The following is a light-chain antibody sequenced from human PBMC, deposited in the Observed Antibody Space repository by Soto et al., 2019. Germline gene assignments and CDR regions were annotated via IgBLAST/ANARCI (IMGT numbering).Light chain of an antibody. V-gene: IGKV3-15*01. CDR1: QSVSSN. J-gene: IGKJ3*01. CDR3: QQYNDWSRT. Sequence: EIGRTQSPATLSVSPGERATLSCRASQSVSSNLAWYQHKPGQAPRLLIYGASTRATGIPARFSGSGSGTEFTLTISSLRSEDFAVYYCQQYNDWSRTFGPGTKVDIK. CDR2: GAS.